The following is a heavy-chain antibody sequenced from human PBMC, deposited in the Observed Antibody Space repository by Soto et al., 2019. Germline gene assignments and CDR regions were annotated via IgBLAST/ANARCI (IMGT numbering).Heavy chain of an antibody. Sequence: QVQLVQSGAEVKKPGASVKVSCKASGYTFTSYAMHWVRQAPGQRLEWMGWINAGNGNTKYSQKCQDRVSMTRDPSASTAYGERSSLRSEDTAVYYCAGDPVAMWGGSYGMCDYWGQGTLVTVSS. V-gene: IGHV1-3*01. CDR3: AGDPVAMWGGSYGMCDY. J-gene: IGHJ4*02. CDR2: INAGNGNT. CDR1: GYTFTSYA. D-gene: IGHD1-26*01.